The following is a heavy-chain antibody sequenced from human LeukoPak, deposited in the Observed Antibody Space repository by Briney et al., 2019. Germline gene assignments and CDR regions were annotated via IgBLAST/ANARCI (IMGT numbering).Heavy chain of an antibody. CDR1: GYRYTDYW. V-gene: IGHV5-51*01. J-gene: IGHJ4*02. CDR2: ICPGDSDT. D-gene: IGHD3-22*01. Sequence: SLTISCKGSGYRYTDYWIGWVRQMPGKGLEWMGIICPGDSDTRYSPSFQGQVTISADKSISTAYLQWSSLEASDTAMYYCARHFYSDSSAYYPFDYWGQGTLVTVSS. CDR3: ARHFYSDSSAYYPFDY.